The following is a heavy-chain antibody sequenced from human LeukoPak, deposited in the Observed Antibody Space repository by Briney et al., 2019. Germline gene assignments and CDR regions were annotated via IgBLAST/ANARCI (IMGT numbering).Heavy chain of an antibody. J-gene: IGHJ4*02. CDR1: GVSNNTSS. D-gene: IGHD3-10*01. CDR2: IYSSGIT. V-gene: IGHV4-4*07. Sequence: SETLSLTCSFSGVSNNTSSWTWIRQPAGKGLEWVGRIYSSGITNYNPSLESRLTMSMDTSKNQFSLKLSSLTAADTGMYYCTREVVSNVLRGVFDSWGQGTLVTVSS. CDR3: TREVVSNVLRGVFDS.